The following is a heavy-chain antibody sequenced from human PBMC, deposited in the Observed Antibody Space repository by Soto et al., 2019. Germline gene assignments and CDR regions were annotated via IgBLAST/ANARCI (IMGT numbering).Heavy chain of an antibody. CDR3: ARTWYYYDSSGYPRKPREFDY. CDR1: GGSISSGDYY. D-gene: IGHD3-22*01. Sequence: QVQLQESGPGLVKPSQTLSLTCTVSGGSISSGDYYWSWIRQPPGKGLEWIGYIYYSGSTYYNPSLKSRVTISVDTSKNQFSLKLSSVTAAGTAVYYCARTWYYYDSSGYPRKPREFDYWGQGTLVTVSS. J-gene: IGHJ4*02. CDR2: IYYSGST. V-gene: IGHV4-30-4*01.